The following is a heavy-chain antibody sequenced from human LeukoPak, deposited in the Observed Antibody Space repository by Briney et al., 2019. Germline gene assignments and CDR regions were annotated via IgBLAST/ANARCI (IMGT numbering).Heavy chain of an antibody. Sequence: SETLSLTCTVSGGSLSSYYWSWVRQPPGKGLEWIGYIYYSGSTNYNPSLKSRVTISVDTSKNQFSLKLSSVTAADTAVYYCARGVNLYYYYYYMDVWGKGTTVTVSS. CDR2: IYYSGST. D-gene: IGHD1-14*01. CDR3: ARGVNLYYYYYYMDV. V-gene: IGHV4-59*01. J-gene: IGHJ6*03. CDR1: GGSLSSYY.